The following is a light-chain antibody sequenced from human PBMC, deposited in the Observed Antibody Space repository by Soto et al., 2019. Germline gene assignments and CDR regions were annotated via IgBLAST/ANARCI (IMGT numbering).Light chain of an antibody. CDR1: TSDVGGYDY. Sequence: QSALTQPASVSGSPGQSITISCTGTTSDVGGYDYVSWYQQHSGKAPKLMIYEVSNRPSGVSNRFSVSKSGNTASLTISGLQAEDEAEYYCISDTTSSTLWVLGGGTKLTVL. CDR3: ISDTTSSTLWV. CDR2: EVS. J-gene: IGLJ3*02. V-gene: IGLV2-14*01.